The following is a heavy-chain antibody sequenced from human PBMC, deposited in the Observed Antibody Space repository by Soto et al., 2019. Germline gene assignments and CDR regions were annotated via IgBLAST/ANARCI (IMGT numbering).Heavy chain of an antibody. V-gene: IGHV5-51*01. J-gene: IGHJ4*02. CDR3: ARRLENTLDF. Sequence: PGESLEISCKGSGYNFATYWIGWVRQMPGKGLEWMGIIYPHDSDTRYSPSFQGQVTISADKSISTAYLQWSSLKASDTAIYYCARRLENTLDFWGQGTLVTVSS. CDR1: GYNFATYW. CDR2: IYPHDSDT.